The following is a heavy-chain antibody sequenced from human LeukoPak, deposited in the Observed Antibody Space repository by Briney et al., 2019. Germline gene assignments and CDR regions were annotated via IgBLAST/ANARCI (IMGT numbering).Heavy chain of an antibody. Sequence: RRASVKVSCKTSGGTFSSYAISWVRQAPGQGLEWMGGIIPIFGTANYAQKFQGRVTITADESTSTAYMELSSLRSEDTAVYYCARGPYSTNLRLGDVGGENYYYYMDVWGRGTTVTVSS. D-gene: IGHD2-8*01. J-gene: IGHJ6*03. V-gene: IGHV1-69*13. CDR3: ARGPYSTNLRLGDVGGENYYYYMDV. CDR2: IIPIFGTA. CDR1: GGTFSSYA.